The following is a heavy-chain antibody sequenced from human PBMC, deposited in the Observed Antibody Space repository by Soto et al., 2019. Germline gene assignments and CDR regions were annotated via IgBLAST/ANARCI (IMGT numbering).Heavy chain of an antibody. CDR2: ISWNSGSI. D-gene: IGHD3-22*01. CDR3: AKPSYYDSSGYYYYFDY. V-gene: IGHV3-9*01. J-gene: IGHJ4*02. Sequence: PGGSLRLSCAASGFTFDDYAMHWVRQAPGKGLEWVSGISWNSGSIGYADSVKGRFTISRDNAKNSLYLQMNSLRAEDTALYYCAKPSYYDSSGYYYYFDYWGQGTLVTVSS. CDR1: GFTFDDYA.